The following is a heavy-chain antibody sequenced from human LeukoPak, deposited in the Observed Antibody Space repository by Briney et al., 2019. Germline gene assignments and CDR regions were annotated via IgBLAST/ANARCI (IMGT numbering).Heavy chain of an antibody. CDR3: ARSQWSDY. Sequence: GGSLRLSCSASGFTFNRFYLHWVRQAPGKGLEWVAVISYDENNKYYTDSVKGRFTISRDNSKNTLYLQMNSLRAEDTAVYYCARSQWSDYWGQGTLVTVSS. V-gene: IGHV3-30-3*01. J-gene: IGHJ4*02. CDR1: GFTFNRFY. D-gene: IGHD2-8*01. CDR2: ISYDENNK.